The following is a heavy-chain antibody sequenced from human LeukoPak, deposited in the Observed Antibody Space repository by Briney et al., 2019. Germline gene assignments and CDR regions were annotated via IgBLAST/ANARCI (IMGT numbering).Heavy chain of an antibody. CDR3: ARLKMAVAGTRYYYMDV. CDR2: INHSGST. D-gene: IGHD6-19*01. Sequence: SETLSLTCAVYGGSFSGYYWSWIRQPPGKGLEWIGEINHSGSTNYNPSLKSRVTISVDTSKNQFSLKLSSVTAADTAVYYCARLKMAVAGTRYYYMDVWGKGTTVTISS. V-gene: IGHV4-34*01. J-gene: IGHJ6*03. CDR1: GGSFSGYY.